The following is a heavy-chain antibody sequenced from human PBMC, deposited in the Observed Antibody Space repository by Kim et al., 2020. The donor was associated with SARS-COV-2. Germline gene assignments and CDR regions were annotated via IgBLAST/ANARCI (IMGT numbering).Heavy chain of an antibody. CDR3: ARARVTPSHFDY. D-gene: IGHD2-21*02. V-gene: IGHV4-4*02. CDR1: GGSISSSNW. J-gene: IGHJ4*02. CDR2: IINSGTT. Sequence: SETLSLTCAVSGGSISSSNWWSWVRQPQGRGLGGFGKIINSGTTTYTPSPKGRVTISVDKSRNKFSLNLSPVTAADTAVYYCARARVTPSHFDYWAQGTL.